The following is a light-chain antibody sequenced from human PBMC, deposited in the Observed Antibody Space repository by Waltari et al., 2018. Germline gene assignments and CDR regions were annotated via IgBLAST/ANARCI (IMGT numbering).Light chain of an antibody. V-gene: IGLV1-51*01. CDR1: TSNIATNF. J-gene: IGLJ1*01. CDR3: GTWDISLSAGV. Sequence: QSVLTQPPSLSAAPGQHITIPCSGTTSNIATNFVSVYHQVPGTAPKPLIFDNNKRPSGVPDRFSGSKSGTSATLDITGLQIGDEADYYCGTWDISLSAGVFGTGTQVTVL. CDR2: DNN.